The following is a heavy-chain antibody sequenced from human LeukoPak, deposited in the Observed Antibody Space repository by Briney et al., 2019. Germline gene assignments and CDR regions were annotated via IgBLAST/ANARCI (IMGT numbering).Heavy chain of an antibody. CDR2: INPNSGGT. V-gene: IGHV1-2*02. D-gene: IGHD3-10*01. J-gene: IGHJ4*02. CDR1: GYTFTGYY. CDR3: ARGPHYYGPPDY. Sequence: ASVKVSCKASGYTFTGYYMYWVRQAPGQGLEWVGWINPNSGGTNYAQKFQGRVTMTRDTSISTAYMELSRLGSDDTAVYYCARGPHYYGPPDYWGQGTLVTVSS.